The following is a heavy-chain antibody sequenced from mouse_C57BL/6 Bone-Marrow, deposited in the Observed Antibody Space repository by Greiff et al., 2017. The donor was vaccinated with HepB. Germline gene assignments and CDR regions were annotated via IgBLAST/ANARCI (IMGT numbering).Heavy chain of an antibody. D-gene: IGHD2-5*01. CDR1: GFTFSDFY. CDR2: SRNKANDYTT. J-gene: IGHJ4*01. CDR3: ARDADSNPSAMDY. V-gene: IGHV7-1*01. Sequence: EVKVVESGGGLVQSGRSLRLSCATSGFTFSDFYMEWVRQAPGKGLEWIAASRNKANDYTTEYSASVKGRFIVSRDTSQSILYLQMNALRAEDTAIYYCARDADSNPSAMDYWGQGTSVTVSS.